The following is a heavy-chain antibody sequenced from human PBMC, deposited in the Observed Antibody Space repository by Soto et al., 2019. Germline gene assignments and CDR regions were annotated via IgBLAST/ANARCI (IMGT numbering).Heavy chain of an antibody. CDR2: IYYSGST. J-gene: IGHJ4*02. D-gene: IGHD5-12*01. V-gene: IGHV4-59*01. Sequence: SETLSLTCTVSGGSISSYYWSWIRQPPGKGLEWIGYIYYSGSTNYNPSLKSRVTISVDTSKNQFSLKLSSVTAADTAVYYCARHSGYESPHFDYWGQGTLVTVSS. CDR1: GGSISSYY. CDR3: ARHSGYESPHFDY.